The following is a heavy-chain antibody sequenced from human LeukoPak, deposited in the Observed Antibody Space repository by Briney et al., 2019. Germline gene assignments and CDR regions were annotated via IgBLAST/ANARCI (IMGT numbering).Heavy chain of an antibody. CDR3: ASHSSSWYGFDY. J-gene: IGHJ4*02. V-gene: IGHV3-74*01. Sequence: PGGSLRLSCAASGFIFKNYWMHWVRQVPGKGLVWVSRINGVGTDTTYADSVKGRFTISRDNSKNTLYLQMNSLRAEDTAVYYCASHSSSWYGFDYWGQGTLVTVSS. D-gene: IGHD6-13*01. CDR1: GFIFKNYW. CDR2: INGVGTDT.